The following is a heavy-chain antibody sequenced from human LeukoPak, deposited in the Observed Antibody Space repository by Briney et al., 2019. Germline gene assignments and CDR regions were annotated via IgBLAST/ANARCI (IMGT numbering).Heavy chain of an antibody. J-gene: IGHJ4*02. V-gene: IGHV3-66*01. CDR3: ARDCSSTSCYGVSPGGFDY. CDR1: GFTVSSNY. Sequence: PGGSLRLSCAASGFTVSSNYMSWVRQAPGKGLEWVSVIYSGGSTYYADSVKGRFTISRDNSKNTLYLQMNSLRAEDTAVYYCARDCSSTSCYGVSPGGFDYWGQGTLVTVSS. CDR2: IYSGGST. D-gene: IGHD2-2*01.